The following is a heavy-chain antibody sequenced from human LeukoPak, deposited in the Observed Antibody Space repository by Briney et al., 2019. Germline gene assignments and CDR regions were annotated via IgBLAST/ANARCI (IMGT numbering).Heavy chain of an antibody. CDR2: INWSGVSI. CDR1: GFTFDDFG. Sequence: PGGSLRLSCAASGFTFDDFGMGWVRQAPGKGLEWVSGINWSGVSIGYADSVKGRFSISRDNAKNSLYLQMNSLGADDTALYYCMRDHRDRSGYYSNNDYWGQGTLVTVSS. D-gene: IGHD3-22*01. V-gene: IGHV3-20*04. J-gene: IGHJ4*02. CDR3: MRDHRDRSGYYSNNDY.